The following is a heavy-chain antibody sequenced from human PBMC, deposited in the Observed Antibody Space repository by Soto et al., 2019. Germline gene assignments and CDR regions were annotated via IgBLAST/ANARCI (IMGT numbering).Heavy chain of an antibody. D-gene: IGHD5-18*01. V-gene: IGHV3-30*03. Sequence: GGSLRLSCAASGFTFSIYAMHWVRQAPGTGLEWVAVISYDGTKTYYADSVKGRFTISRDNSKNTLYLQMNSLRAEDTAVYYCARHGYSYGGGYFDYWGQGTLVTVSS. CDR1: GFTFSIYA. CDR3: ARHGYSYGGGYFDY. J-gene: IGHJ4*02. CDR2: ISYDGTKT.